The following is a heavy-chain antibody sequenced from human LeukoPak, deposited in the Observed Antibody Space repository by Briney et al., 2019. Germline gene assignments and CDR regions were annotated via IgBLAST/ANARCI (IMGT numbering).Heavy chain of an antibody. CDR1: GGTFSSYA. V-gene: IGHV1-69*04. CDR2: TIPILGIA. CDR3: ARDIVGATTYYYYGMDV. J-gene: IGHJ6*02. D-gene: IGHD1-26*01. Sequence: HGSSVKVSCKASGGTFSSYAISWVRQAPGQGLEWMGRTIPILGIANYAQKFQGRVTITADKSTSTAYMELSSLRSEDTAVYYCARDIVGATTYYYYGMDVWGQGTTVTVSS.